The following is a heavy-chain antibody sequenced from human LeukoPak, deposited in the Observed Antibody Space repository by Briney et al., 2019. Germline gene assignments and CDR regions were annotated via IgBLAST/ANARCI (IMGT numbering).Heavy chain of an antibody. CDR1: GFTFSGYG. CDR2: VWYDGSNN. V-gene: IGHV3-33*01. CDR3: ARHDSFIPY. J-gene: IGHJ4*02. Sequence: GGSLRLSCAASGFTFSGYGMHWVRQPPGKGLEWVAIVWYDGSNNYYGDSVKGRFTISRDNSKNTVYLQMNSLRAEDTAVYFCARHDSFIPYWGQGTLVTVTS. D-gene: IGHD3-16*02.